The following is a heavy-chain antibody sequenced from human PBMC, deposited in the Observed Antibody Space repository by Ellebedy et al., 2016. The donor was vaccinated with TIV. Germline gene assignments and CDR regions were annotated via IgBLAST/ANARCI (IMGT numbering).Heavy chain of an antibody. Sequence: GESLKISXVASGFTFRSHGIYWVRQAPGKGLEWVAVISSDGSNKYYADSVKGRFTISRDNSKNTLHLQMNSLRTDDMAVYYCARGGSSGSSDYWGQGTLVTVSS. CDR2: ISSDGSNK. J-gene: IGHJ4*02. CDR1: GFTFRSHG. CDR3: ARGGSSGSSDY. D-gene: IGHD3-10*01. V-gene: IGHV3-30*03.